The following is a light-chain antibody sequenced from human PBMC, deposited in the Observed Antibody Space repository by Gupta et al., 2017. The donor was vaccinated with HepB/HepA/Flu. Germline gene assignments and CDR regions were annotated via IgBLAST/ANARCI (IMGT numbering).Light chain of an antibody. CDR2: GAS. J-gene: IGKJ4*01. CDR3: QQDDDLPLS. Sequence: DIQMTQSPSSLSASVGDRVTITCQASQDISDYLNWYQQKPGKAPTLLIYGASSLETGVPSRFSGSGSGTDFTLTISSLQPEDIATYCCQQDDDLPLSFGGGTKVEI. V-gene: IGKV1-33*01. CDR1: QDISDY.